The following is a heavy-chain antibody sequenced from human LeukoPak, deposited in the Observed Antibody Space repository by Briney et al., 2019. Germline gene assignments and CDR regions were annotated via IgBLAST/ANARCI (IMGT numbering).Heavy chain of an antibody. CDR2: ISSSGGST. D-gene: IGHD4-23*01. V-gene: IGHV3-23*01. CDR3: AKHYGSNSMADY. J-gene: IGHJ4*02. Sequence: GGSLRLSCAASGFTFSSYAMSWVRQAPGKGLEWVSAISSSGGSTYYADSVKGRFTISRDNSKNTLYLQMNSLRAEETAVYYCAKHYGSNSMADYWGQGTLVTVSS. CDR1: GFTFSSYA.